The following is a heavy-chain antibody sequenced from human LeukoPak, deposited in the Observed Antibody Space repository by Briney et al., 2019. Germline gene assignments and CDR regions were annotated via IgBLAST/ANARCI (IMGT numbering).Heavy chain of an antibody. Sequence: SETLSLTCAVYGGSFSNYYWNWIRQPPGKGLEWIGEINHSGNTNYNPSLKSRVIISVDTSKNQFSLKLSSVTAADTAVYYCAKDPAPSCSSCPPNRWGQGTLVTVSS. J-gene: IGHJ5*02. CDR1: GGSFSNYY. CDR2: INHSGNT. V-gene: IGHV4-34*01. CDR3: AKDPAPSCSSCPPNR. D-gene: IGHD6-13*01.